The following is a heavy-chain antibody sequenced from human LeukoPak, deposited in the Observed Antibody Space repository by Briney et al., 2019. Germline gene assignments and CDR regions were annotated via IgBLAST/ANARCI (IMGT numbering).Heavy chain of an antibody. V-gene: IGHV1-46*01. CDR3: ASSSYNWNDRHYYYYGMDV. D-gene: IGHD1-20*01. CDR2: INPSGGST. J-gene: IGHJ6*02. CDR1: GYTFTSYY. Sequence: ASVKVSCKASGYTFTSYYMHWVRQAPGQGLEWMGIINPSGGSTSYAQKFQGRVTMTRDTSTSTVYMELSSLRSEDTAVYYCASSSYNWNDRHYYYYGMDVWGQGTTVTVSS.